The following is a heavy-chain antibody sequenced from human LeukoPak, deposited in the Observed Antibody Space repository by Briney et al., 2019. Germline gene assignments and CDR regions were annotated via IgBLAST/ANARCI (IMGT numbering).Heavy chain of an antibody. D-gene: IGHD5-18*01. CDR3: ARGSPAMVFSGAFDI. CDR2: IQYDGSNK. V-gene: IGHV3-30*02. J-gene: IGHJ3*02. CDR1: GFIFSNVW. Sequence: GGSLRLSCAASGFIFSNVWMNCVRQAPGKGPEWVAFIQYDGSNKNYADFVKGRFTISRDNSKNTLYLQMNSLRAEDTAVYYCARGSPAMVFSGAFDIWGQGTMVTVSS.